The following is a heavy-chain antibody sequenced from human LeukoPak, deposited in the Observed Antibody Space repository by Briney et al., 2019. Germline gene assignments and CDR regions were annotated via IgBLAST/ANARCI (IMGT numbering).Heavy chain of an antibody. V-gene: IGHV4-59*01. D-gene: IGHD3-10*01. CDR1: GGSISNYY. CDR2: VYYSGST. CDR3: AANHYGSGSYYPLDY. Sequence: SETLSLTCTVSGGSISNYYWSWIRQPPGKGLDWIGCVYYSGSTYYNPSLKSRVTISVDTSKDQFSLKLFSVTAADTAVYYCAANHYGSGSYYPLDYWGQGTLVTVSS. J-gene: IGHJ4*02.